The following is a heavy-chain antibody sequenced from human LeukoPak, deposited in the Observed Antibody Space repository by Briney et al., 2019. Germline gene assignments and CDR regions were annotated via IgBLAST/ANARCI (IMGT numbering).Heavy chain of an antibody. CDR2: ISAYNSNT. J-gene: IGHJ4*02. D-gene: IGHD1-26*01. V-gene: IGHV1-18*01. Sequence: ASVKVSCKASGYSFTSYGITWVRQAPGQGLEWMGWISAYNSNTNYAQKLQGRVTMTTDTSTSTAYMELRSLRSDDTAVYYCARYEWELLLDYWGQGTLVTVSS. CDR1: GYSFTSYG. CDR3: ARYEWELLLDY.